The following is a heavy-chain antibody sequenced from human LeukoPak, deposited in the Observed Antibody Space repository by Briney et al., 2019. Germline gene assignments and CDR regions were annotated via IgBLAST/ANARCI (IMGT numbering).Heavy chain of an antibody. CDR1: GYTFTSYG. V-gene: IGHV1-18*01. CDR2: ISAYNGNT. J-gene: IGHJ4*02. CDR3: PRDARYSSSCYFDY. D-gene: IGHD6-13*01. Sequence: ASVKVSCKASGYTFTSYGISWVRQAPGQGLEWMRWISAYNGNTNYAQKLQGRVTMTTDTSTSTAYMELRSLRSDDTAVYYCPRDARYSSSCYFDYWGQGTLVTVSS.